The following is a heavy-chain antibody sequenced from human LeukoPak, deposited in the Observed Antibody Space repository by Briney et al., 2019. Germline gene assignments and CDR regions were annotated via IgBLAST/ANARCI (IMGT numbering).Heavy chain of an antibody. V-gene: IGHV4-59*08. Sequence: PSETLSLTCTVSGGSISNYYWTWLRQPPGKGLEWLGYIFHSGSTKYNPSLQSRVTISVDTSKNRFSLKLSSVTAADTAVYYCARHSPTYYDFDYWGQGTLVTVSS. J-gene: IGHJ4*02. CDR1: GGSISNYY. CDR3: ARHSPTYYDFDY. CDR2: IFHSGST. D-gene: IGHD3-10*01.